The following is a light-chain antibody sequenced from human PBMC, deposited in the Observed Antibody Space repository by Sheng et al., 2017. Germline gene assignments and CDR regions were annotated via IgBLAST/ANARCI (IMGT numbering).Light chain of an antibody. Sequence: SYEVTQPPSVSVSPGQTISIVCSGRELGHHYVSWYQQRPGQSPLLVIFQDSRRPSGIPERFSASSSGNTATLTISGALAMDEAAYYCQAWDSNTAVFGGGTKLTVL. CDR2: QDS. J-gene: IGLJ2*01. V-gene: IGLV3-1*01. CDR3: QAWDSNTAV. CDR1: ELGHHY.